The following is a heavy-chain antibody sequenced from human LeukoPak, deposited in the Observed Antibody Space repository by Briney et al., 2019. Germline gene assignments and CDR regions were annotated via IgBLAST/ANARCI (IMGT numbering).Heavy chain of an antibody. CDR3: ARRSVETVMARPFDF. J-gene: IGHJ4*02. CDR1: VGSIRDNSYY. CDR2: IYFSGST. V-gene: IGHV4-39*07. D-gene: IGHD5-18*01. Sequence: SETLSLTCTVSVGSIRDNSYYWGWIRQPPGKGLEWIGDIYFSGSTYYNPSLKSRVSMSLETSKNQVSLKLSSVTAADTAVYYCARRSVETVMARPFDFWGQGTLVIVSS.